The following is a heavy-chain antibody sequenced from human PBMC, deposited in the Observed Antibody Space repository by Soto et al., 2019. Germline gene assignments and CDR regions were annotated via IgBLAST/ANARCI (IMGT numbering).Heavy chain of an antibody. CDR2: ISWNSGSI. V-gene: IGHV3-9*01. J-gene: IGHJ4*02. CDR1: GFTFDDYA. D-gene: IGHD6-19*01. CDR3: VKDIVFAWEGGYSSGPSLLN. Sequence: PGGSLRLSCAASGFTFDDYAMHWVRQAPGKGLEWVSGISWNSGSIGYADSVKGRFTISGDNAKNSLYLQMNSLRAEDTALYYCVKDIVFAWEGGYSSGPSLLNWGQGTLVTVSS.